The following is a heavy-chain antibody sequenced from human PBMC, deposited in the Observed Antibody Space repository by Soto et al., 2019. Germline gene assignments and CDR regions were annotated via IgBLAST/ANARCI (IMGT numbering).Heavy chain of an antibody. Sequence: XSVKVSCNASGCPFTSYGVIWGRQAPGQGLEWMGWISAKKGNTKYAQKFQCRVTMTTDTSTSTAYMELRSLRSDDTAVYYCAREIISHDFYFHGMDVWGQGTTVTVSS. CDR2: ISAKKGNT. V-gene: IGHV1-18*04. J-gene: IGHJ6*02. CDR1: GCPFTSYG. CDR3: AREIISHDFYFHGMDV.